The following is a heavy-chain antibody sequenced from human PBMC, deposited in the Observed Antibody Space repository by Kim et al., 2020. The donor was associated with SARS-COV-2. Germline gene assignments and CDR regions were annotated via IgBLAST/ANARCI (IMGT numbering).Heavy chain of an antibody. CDR2: DGSIG. J-gene: IGHJ3*01. Sequence: DGSIGSHADSAKGRFTISRDNSNNMVYLQLTSLRAEDTAIYYCARESFDLWGQGTKVTVSS. CDR3: ARESFDL. V-gene: IGHV3-30*01.